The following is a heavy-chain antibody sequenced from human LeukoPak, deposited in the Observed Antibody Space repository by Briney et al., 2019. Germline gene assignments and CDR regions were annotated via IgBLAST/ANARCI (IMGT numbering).Heavy chain of an antibody. Sequence: PGGSLRLSRAGPGFTFSSYGMHWVRQAPGKGLEWVAVISYHGSNEYYADSVKGRFTISRDNSKSTLYLEMNSLRTVHNVVYYLAKDHGNKGIQLWSVDYWGQGTLVTVSS. CDR2: ISYHGSNE. J-gene: IGHJ4*02. CDR3: AKDHGNKGIQLWSVDY. D-gene: IGHD5-18*01. CDR1: GFTFSSYG. V-gene: IGHV3-30*18.